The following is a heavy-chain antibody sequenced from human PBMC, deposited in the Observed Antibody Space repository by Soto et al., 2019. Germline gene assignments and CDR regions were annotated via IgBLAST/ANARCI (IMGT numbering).Heavy chain of an antibody. V-gene: IGHV4-59*01. CDR1: GGSISSYY. CDR2: IYYSGST. J-gene: IGHJ4*02. D-gene: IGHD5-18*01. Sequence: QVQLQESGPGLVKPSETLSLTCTVSGGSISSYYWSWIRQPPGKGLEWIGYIYYSGSTNYNPSLKSRVTISVDTSKNQFSLKLSSVTAADTAVYYCASSRYSKVFVYSYGKGPIGGLDYWGQGTLVTVSS. CDR3: ASSRYSKVFVYSYGKGPIGGLDY.